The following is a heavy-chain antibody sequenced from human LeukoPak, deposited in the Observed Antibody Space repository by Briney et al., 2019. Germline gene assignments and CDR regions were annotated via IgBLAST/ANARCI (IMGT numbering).Heavy chain of an antibody. V-gene: IGHV3-11*04. J-gene: IGHJ4*02. CDR1: GFTFSDYY. CDR2: ISSSGSTI. CDR3: ARVRIPTVTTGVHYFDY. Sequence: TGGSLRLSCAASGFTFSDYYMSRIRQAPGKGLEWVSYISSSGSTIYYADSVKGRFTISRDNAKNSLYLQMNSLRAEDTAVYYCARVRIPTVTTGVHYFDYWGQGTLVTVSS. D-gene: IGHD4-17*01.